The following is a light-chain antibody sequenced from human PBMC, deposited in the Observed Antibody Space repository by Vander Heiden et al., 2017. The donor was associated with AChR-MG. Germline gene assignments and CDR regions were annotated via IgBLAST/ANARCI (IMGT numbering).Light chain of an antibody. CDR2: YGS. CDR1: RSVSSH. CDR3: QQYNTWPPLT. Sequence: EVVMTQSPATLSVSPGERATLSCRASRSVSSHLAWYQQKPGQAPRLLIHYGSTRATGIPARFSCSGSETEFTLTISSLQSEDFGFYYCQQYNTWPPLTFGGGTKVEIK. V-gene: IGKV3-15*01. J-gene: IGKJ4*01.